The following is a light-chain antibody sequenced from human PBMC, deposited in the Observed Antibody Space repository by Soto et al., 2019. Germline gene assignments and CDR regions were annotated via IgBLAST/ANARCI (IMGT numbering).Light chain of an antibody. CDR1: ESVSSN. V-gene: IGKV3-15*01. CDR3: QQYSNWPRT. CDR2: GPS. Sequence: EVLMTQSPATLSVSPGEGATLSCRASESVSSNLAWYQQKPGQAPRLIIYGPSTRATGIPARFSGSGSGTEFTLTISSLQSEDFAIYYCQQYSNWPRTFGLGTKVEIK. J-gene: IGKJ1*01.